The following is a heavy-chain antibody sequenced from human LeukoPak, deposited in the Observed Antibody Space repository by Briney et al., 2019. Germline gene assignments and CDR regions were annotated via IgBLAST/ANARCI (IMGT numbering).Heavy chain of an antibody. CDR3: ARSDTGYSGYDRTFVSLDY. CDR1: VFTFSSYE. J-gene: IGHJ4*02. Sequence: GGALRLSFAASVFTFSSYEINSVRQAPGKGVEWVSSTTTSGGTSYYTDCVNGRFTVSRDNAKNSLYLQMNSLRAEDTAVYYCARSDTGYSGYDRTFVSLDYWGQGTLVTVSS. V-gene: IGHV3-48*03. CDR2: TTTSGGTS. D-gene: IGHD5-12*01.